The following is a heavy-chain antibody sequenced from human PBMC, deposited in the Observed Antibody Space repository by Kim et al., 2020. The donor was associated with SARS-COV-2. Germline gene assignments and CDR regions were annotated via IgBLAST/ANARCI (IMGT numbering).Heavy chain of an antibody. V-gene: IGHV6-1*01. D-gene: IGHD6-13*01. Sequence: SQTLSLTCAISGDSVSSNSAAWNWIRQSPSRGLEWLGRTYYRSKWYNDYAVSVKSRITINPDTSKNQFSLQLNSVTPEDTAVYYCARGEGIAAAKYYYYGMDVWGQGTTVTVSS. CDR3: ARGEGIAAAKYYYYGMDV. J-gene: IGHJ6*02. CDR2: TYYRSKWYN. CDR1: GDSVSSNSAA.